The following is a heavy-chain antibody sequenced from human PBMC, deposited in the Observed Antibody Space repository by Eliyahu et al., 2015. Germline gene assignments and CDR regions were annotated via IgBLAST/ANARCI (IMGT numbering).Heavy chain of an antibody. D-gene: IGHD2-2*02. Sequence: EVQLVQSGAEVKKPGESLKISXKGXGYXFTSYWIXWVRXRPGKGLEWVGIIYPGDSDTRYSPSFQGQVTISADKSISTAYLQWSSLKASDTAMYYCARLYGAGCSSTSCYRDYYYYYMDVWGKGTTVTVSS. CDR2: IYPGDSDT. CDR3: ARLYGAGCSSTSCYRDYYYYYMDV. V-gene: IGHV5-51*03. J-gene: IGHJ6*03. CDR1: GYXFTSYW.